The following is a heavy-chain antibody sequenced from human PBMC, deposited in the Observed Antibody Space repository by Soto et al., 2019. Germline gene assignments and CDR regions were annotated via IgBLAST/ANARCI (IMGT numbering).Heavy chain of an antibody. D-gene: IGHD2-15*01. CDR1: GFTFSSSA. J-gene: IGHJ4*02. CDR2: FSGSDGNT. CDR3: AKGKGHSHIVYDY. V-gene: IGHV3-23*01. Sequence: GGSLRLSCAASGFTFSSSAMTWVRQAPGKGLEMVSVFSGSDGNTYYADSVKGRFTISRDNSKTTLYLQMNSMRAEDTAVYFWAKGKGHSHIVYDYWGQGTLVTVSS.